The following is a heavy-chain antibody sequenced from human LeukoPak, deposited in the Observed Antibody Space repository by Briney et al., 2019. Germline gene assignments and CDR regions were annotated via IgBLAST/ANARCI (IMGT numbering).Heavy chain of an antibody. CDR3: VLAVDY. CDR1: GFTVSSNY. Sequence: PGGSLRPSCAASGFTVSSNYMSWVRQAPGKGLEWVSAISGSGGSTYYADSVKGRLTISRDNAKNLLYLQMNSLRAEDTAVYYCVLAVDYWGQGTLVTVSS. J-gene: IGHJ4*02. D-gene: IGHD1-26*01. V-gene: IGHV3-21*06. CDR2: ISGSGGST.